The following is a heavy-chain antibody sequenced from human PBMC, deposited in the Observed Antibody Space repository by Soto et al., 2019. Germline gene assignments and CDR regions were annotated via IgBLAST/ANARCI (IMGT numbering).Heavy chain of an antibody. J-gene: IGHJ4*02. CDR1: GFTFSTYK. V-gene: IGHV3-48*02. D-gene: IGHD3-22*01. Sequence: GGSLRLSCAASGFTFSTYKMNWVRQAPGKGLEWVSYISSSSSTIYYADSVKGRFTISRDNAKNSLYLQMNSLRDEDTAVYYCARDAYDYDDTSGYYRHWGQGTLVTVSS. CDR3: ARDAYDYDDTSGYYRH. CDR2: ISSSSSTI.